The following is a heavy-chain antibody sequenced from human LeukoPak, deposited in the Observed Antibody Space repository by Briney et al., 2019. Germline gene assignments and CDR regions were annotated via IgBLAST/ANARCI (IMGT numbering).Heavy chain of an antibody. CDR1: GGTFSSYA. CDR2: IIPIFGTA. CDR3: ARGEAYSYGYAGY. J-gene: IGHJ4*02. V-gene: IGHV1-69*13. D-gene: IGHD5-18*01. Sequence: ASVKVSCKASGGTFSSYAISWVRQAPGQGLEWMGRIIPIFGTANYAQKFQGRVTITADESTSTAYMELSSLRSEDTAVYYCARGEAYSYGYAGYWGQGTLVTVSS.